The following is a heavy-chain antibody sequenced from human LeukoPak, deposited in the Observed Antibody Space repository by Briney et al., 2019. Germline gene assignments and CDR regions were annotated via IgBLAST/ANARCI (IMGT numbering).Heavy chain of an antibody. Sequence: GASVKVSCKASGYTFTSYAMNWVRQAPGQGLEWMGWINTNTGNPTYAQGFTGRLVFSLDTSVSTAYLQISSLKAEDTAVYYCARGPHYYDSSGYFLTPLFDCWGQGTLVTVSS. CDR2: INTNTGNP. CDR3: ARGPHYYDSSGYFLTPLFDC. J-gene: IGHJ4*02. CDR1: GYTFTSYA. V-gene: IGHV7-4-1*02. D-gene: IGHD3-22*01.